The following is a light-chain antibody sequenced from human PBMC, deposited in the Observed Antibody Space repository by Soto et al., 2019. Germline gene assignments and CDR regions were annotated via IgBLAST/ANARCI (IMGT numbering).Light chain of an antibody. CDR2: GAS. CDR1: QGVRSN. V-gene: IGKV3-15*01. CDR3: HQYDSSPFP. Sequence: EIVMTQSPATLSVSTGERATLSCRASQGVRSNLAWYQQRPGQAPRLLIYGASTRATGFSARFSGGGSGTQFTLTISSLQSEDLAVYYCHQYDSSPFPFGEGNTLEI. J-gene: IGKJ4*01.